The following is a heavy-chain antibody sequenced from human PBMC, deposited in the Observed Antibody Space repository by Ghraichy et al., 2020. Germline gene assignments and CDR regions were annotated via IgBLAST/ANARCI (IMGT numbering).Heavy chain of an antibody. D-gene: IGHD4-17*01. CDR2: ISSGGTII. V-gene: IGHV3-48*03. CDR3: ATHYGDYIGYFDY. J-gene: IGHJ4*02. Sequence: GGSLRLSCAGTGFTFSSYEMNWVRQAPGRGLEWVSYISSGGTIIYYTHSVKGRFTISRDNAKNSLYLQMNSLRAEDTAVYYCATHYGDYIGYFDYWGQGSLVTVSS. CDR1: GFTFSSYE.